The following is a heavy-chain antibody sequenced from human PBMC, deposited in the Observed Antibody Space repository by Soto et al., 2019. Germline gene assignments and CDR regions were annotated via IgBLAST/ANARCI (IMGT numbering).Heavy chain of an antibody. J-gene: IGHJ4*02. CDR1: GYTFTSYG. V-gene: IGHV1-18*01. D-gene: IGHD6-19*01. Sequence: QVQLVQSGAEVKKPGASVKVSCKASGYTFTSYGISWVRQAPGQGLEWMGWINAYNGNTNYAQKLQGRVTMTTDTATSTAYMERRSLRADDTAVFYCARDPVADTYFDYWGQGTLVTVSS. CDR3: ARDPVADTYFDY. CDR2: INAYNGNT.